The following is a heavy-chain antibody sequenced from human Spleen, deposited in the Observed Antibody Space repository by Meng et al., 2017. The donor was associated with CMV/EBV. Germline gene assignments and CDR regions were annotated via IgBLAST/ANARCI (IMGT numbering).Heavy chain of an antibody. V-gene: IGHV3-9*01. Sequence: FRFDDYAMHLVRPAPGKGLELVSVISRTSGTIAYADSVKGRFIISRDNAKNSLFPQMNSLRAEDTALYYCVKVSCTGGSCYSGWFYPWGQGTLVTVSS. J-gene: IGHJ5*02. CDR2: ISRTSGTI. D-gene: IGHD2-15*01. CDR3: VKVSCTGGSCYSGWFYP. CDR1: FRFDDYA.